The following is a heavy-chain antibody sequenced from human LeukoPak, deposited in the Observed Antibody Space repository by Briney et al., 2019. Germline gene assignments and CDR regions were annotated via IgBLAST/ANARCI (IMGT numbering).Heavy chain of an antibody. V-gene: IGHV3-11*04. CDR2: ISSSGSSI. Sequence: PGGSLRLSCAASGFIFSDYYMSWIRQAPGKGLECVSYISSSGSSIYYADSVKGRFTISRDNAKNSLYLQMNSLRVEDTAVYYCARDAGYGYDRFDYWGQGTQVTVSS. CDR3: ARDAGYGYDRFDY. D-gene: IGHD5-18*01. J-gene: IGHJ4*02. CDR1: GFIFSDYY.